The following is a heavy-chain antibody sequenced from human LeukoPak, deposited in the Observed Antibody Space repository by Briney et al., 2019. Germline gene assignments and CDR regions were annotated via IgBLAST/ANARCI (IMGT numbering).Heavy chain of an antibody. CDR1: GFTFSSYA. V-gene: IGHV3-48*03. D-gene: IGHD3-10*02. Sequence: GGSLRLSCAASGFTFSSYAMSWVRQAPGKGLEWVSYISSSGSTIYYADSVKGLFTISRDNAKNSLYLQMNSLRAEDTAVYYCAELGITMIGGVWGKGTAVTISS. CDR3: AELGITMIGGV. J-gene: IGHJ6*04. CDR2: ISSSGSTI.